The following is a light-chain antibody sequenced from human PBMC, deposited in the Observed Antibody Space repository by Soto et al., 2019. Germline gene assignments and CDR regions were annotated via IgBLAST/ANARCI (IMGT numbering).Light chain of an antibody. J-gene: IGKJ2*01. CDR3: QQSYSTLAYT. CDR1: QRISNY. Sequence: DIQMTQSPSSLSASVGDRVTITCRASQRISNYLNWYQHKPGKAPRLLIYAASSLQSGVPSRFSGSGYWTDFTLTISSLQPEDFATYYCQQSYSTLAYTFGQGTKVEIK. CDR2: AAS. V-gene: IGKV1-39*01.